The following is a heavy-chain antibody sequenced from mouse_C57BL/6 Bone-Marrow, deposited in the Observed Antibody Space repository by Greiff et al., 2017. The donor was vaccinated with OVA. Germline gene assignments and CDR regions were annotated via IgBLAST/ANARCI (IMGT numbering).Heavy chain of an antibody. V-gene: IGHV1-39*01. CDR3: AKNYYGSSYVTFDY. D-gene: IGHD1-1*01. CDR2: INPNYGTT. CDR1: GYSFTDYN. J-gene: IGHJ2*01. Sequence: VQLQQSGPELVKPGASVKISCKASGYSFTDYNMNWVKQSNGKSLEWIGVINPNYGTTSYNQKFKGKATLTVDQSSSTAYMQLNSLTSEDSAVYYCAKNYYGSSYVTFDYWGQGTTLTVSS.